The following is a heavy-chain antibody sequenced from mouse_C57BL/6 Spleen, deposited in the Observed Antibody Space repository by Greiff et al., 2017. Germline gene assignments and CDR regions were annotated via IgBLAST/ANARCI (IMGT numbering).Heavy chain of an antibody. D-gene: IGHD2-4*01. Sequence: QVQLQQPGAELVKPGASVKMSCKASGYTFTSYWITWVKQRPGQGLEWIGDIYPGSGSTNYNENLKSKATLTVDTSSSTAYMQLSSLTSEDSAVYYCARYDYEGYYAMDYWGQGTSVTVSS. CDR2: IYPGSGST. J-gene: IGHJ4*01. CDR3: ARYDYEGYYAMDY. V-gene: IGHV1-55*01. CDR1: GYTFTSYW.